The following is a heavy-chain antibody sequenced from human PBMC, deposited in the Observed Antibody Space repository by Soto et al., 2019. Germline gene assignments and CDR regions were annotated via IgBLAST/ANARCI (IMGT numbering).Heavy chain of an antibody. J-gene: IGHJ6*02. CDR1: GGSISSYY. V-gene: IGHV4-59*01. CDR3: ARDSRGGWSFGNYYGMDV. CDR2: IYYSGST. D-gene: IGHD6-19*01. Sequence: PSETLSLTCTVSGGSISSYYWSWIRQPPGKGLEWIGYIYYSGSTNYNPSLKSRVTISVDTSKNQFSLKLSSVTAADTAVYYCARDSRGGWSFGNYYGMDVWGQGTTVTVSS.